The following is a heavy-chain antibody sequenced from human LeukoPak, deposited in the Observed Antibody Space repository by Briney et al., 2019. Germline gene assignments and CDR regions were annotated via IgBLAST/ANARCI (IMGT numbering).Heavy chain of an antibody. CDR1: GGSFSGYY. V-gene: IGHV4-34*01. J-gene: IGHJ4*02. CDR3: ARAANEDYYDSSGYSRYFDY. Sequence: SETLSLTCAVYGGSFSGYYWSWIRQPPGKGLEWIGEINHSGSTNYNPSLKSRATISVDTSKNQFSLKLSSVTAADTAVYYCARAANEDYYDSSGYSRYFDYWGQGTLVTVSS. CDR2: INHSGST. D-gene: IGHD3-22*01.